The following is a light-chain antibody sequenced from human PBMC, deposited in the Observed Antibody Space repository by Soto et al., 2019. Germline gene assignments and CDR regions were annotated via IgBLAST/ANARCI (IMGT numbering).Light chain of an antibody. Sequence: DIQMTQSPSSLSASVGDRVTITCRTSQSISTSLNWYQQKAGKAPKLLIYGASTLQSKVPLRFSGSGSGTDFTLTISSLQREDFATYYCQESYSFLWGTCGQGTKVEIK. CDR3: QESYSFLWGT. CDR1: QSISTS. CDR2: GAS. J-gene: IGKJ1*01. V-gene: IGKV1-39*01.